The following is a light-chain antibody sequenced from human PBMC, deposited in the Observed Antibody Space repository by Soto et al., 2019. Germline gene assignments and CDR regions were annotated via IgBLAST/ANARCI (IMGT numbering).Light chain of an antibody. V-gene: IGKV1-5*03. J-gene: IGKJ1*01. CDR3: QQYDTYPWT. Sequence: DIQMTQSPSTLSASVGDRVTITCQASQNIGDWLAWYQYKPGKAPKVLIYRASSLESGVPSRFSGSGSGTDFTLSISNLQPEDFAAYYCQQYDTYPWTFGQGTKVESK. CDR1: QNIGDW. CDR2: RAS.